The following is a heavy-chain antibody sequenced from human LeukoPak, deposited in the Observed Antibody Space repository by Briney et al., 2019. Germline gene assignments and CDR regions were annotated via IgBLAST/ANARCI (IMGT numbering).Heavy chain of an antibody. CDR3: AEDMGLELRYCYGMDV. D-gene: IGHD1-7*01. V-gene: IGHV3-9*02. Sequence: HPGRSLRLSCAASGFTSDDYAMHWVRQAPGKGQEWVSGISWNSGSIGYADSVKGRFTISRDNAKNSLYLQMNSLRAEDTALYYCAEDMGLELRYCYGMDVWGQGTTVTVSS. CDR1: GFTSDDYA. J-gene: IGHJ6*02. CDR2: ISWNSGSI.